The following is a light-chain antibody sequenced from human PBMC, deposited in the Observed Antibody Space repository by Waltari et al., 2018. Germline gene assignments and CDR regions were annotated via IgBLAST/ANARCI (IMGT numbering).Light chain of an antibody. CDR2: GNT. J-gene: IGLJ2*01. CDR3: QSYDNSLNVVL. Sequence: QSVLSQPPSVSGAPGQRVTLSCTGSSSNIGATYDVPWYQQLPGTAPKLLIYGNTNRPSGVPDRFSGSKSGTSASLTITGLQAEDEADYYCQSYDNSLNVVLFGGGTKVTVL. V-gene: IGLV1-40*01. CDR1: SSNIGATYD.